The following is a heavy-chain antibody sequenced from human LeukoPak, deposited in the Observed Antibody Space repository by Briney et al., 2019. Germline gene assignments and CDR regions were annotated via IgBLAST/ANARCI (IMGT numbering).Heavy chain of an antibody. CDR1: GFTFSNTW. Sequence: SGGSLRLSCAASGFTFSNTWMSWVRQAPGKELEWVGRIKSKPDGGTTDYAAPVKGRFTISRDDSKNTLYLQMNSLKTEDTAVYYCTTDRPDYWGRGTLVTVSS. CDR2: IKSKPDGGTT. CDR3: TTDRPDY. J-gene: IGHJ4*02. V-gene: IGHV3-15*01.